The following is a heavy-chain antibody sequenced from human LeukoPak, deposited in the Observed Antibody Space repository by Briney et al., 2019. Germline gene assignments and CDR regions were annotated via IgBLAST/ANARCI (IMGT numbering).Heavy chain of an antibody. J-gene: IGHJ6*02. Sequence: GGFLRLSCAASGFTFDDYAMHWVRQAPGKGLEWVSGISRNSGSIGYADSVKGRFTISRDNAKNSLYLQMNSLRAEDTALYYCAKASGSYPLYYYYYGMDVWGQGTTVTVSS. CDR1: GFTFDDYA. D-gene: IGHD1-26*01. V-gene: IGHV3-9*01. CDR2: ISRNSGSI. CDR3: AKASGSYPLYYYYYGMDV.